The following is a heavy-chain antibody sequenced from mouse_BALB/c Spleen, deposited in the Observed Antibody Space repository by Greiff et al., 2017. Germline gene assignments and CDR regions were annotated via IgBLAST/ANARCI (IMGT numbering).Heavy chain of an antibody. CDR1: GFNIKDTY. V-gene: IGHV14-3*02. Sequence: EVQLQESGAELVKPGASVKLSCTASGFNIKDTYMHWVKQRPEQGLEWIGRIDPANGNTKYDPKFQGKATITADTSSNTAYLQLSSQTSEDTAVYYCARGGYYVAMDYWGQGTSVTVSS. J-gene: IGHJ4*01. D-gene: IGHD2-3*01. CDR3: ARGGYYVAMDY. CDR2: IDPANGNT.